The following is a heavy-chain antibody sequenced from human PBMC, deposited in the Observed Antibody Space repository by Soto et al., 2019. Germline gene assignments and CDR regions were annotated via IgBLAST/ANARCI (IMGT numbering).Heavy chain of an antibody. CDR1: GFTFSNAW. CDR3: TTDPPGGYDFWSGYSAYYGMDV. CDR2: IKSKTDGGTT. Sequence: PGGSLRLSCAAPGFTFSNAWMNWVRQAPGKGLEWVGRIKSKTDGGTTDYAAPVKGRFTISRDDSKNTLYLQMNSLKTEDTAVYYCTTDPPGGYDFWSGYSAYYGMDVWGQGTTVTVSS. D-gene: IGHD3-3*01. J-gene: IGHJ6*02. V-gene: IGHV3-15*07.